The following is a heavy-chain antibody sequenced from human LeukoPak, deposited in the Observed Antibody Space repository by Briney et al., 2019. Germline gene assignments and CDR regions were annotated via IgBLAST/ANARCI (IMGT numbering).Heavy chain of an antibody. CDR1: GFTFSSYW. CDR2: INSDGSST. CDR3: ARDRDSTIFDY. V-gene: IGHV3-74*01. D-gene: IGHD1-26*01. J-gene: IGHJ4*02. Sequence: GGSLRLSCAASGFTFSSYWMHWVRQAPGKGLVWVSRINSDGSSTSYADSVKGRFTISGDNAKNTLYLQMNSLRAEDTAVYYCARDRDSTIFDYWGQGTLVTVSS.